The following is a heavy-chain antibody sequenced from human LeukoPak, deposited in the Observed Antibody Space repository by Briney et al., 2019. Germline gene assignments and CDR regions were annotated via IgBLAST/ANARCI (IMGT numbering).Heavy chain of an antibody. CDR3: ARAGTVVVAENWFDP. Sequence: AVKVSCKASVGTFSSYATSWVRQAPGQGLGWMGRIIPICGIANYAQKFQGRVTITADKSTSTAYMELSSLRSEDTAVYYCARAGTVVVAENWFDPWGQGTLVTVSS. V-gene: IGHV1-69*04. D-gene: IGHD2-15*01. CDR1: VGTFSSYA. J-gene: IGHJ5*02. CDR2: IIPICGIA.